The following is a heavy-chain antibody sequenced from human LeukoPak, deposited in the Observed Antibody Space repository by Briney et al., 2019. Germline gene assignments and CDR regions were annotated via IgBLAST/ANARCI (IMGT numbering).Heavy chain of an antibody. CDR1: GFTFSSYS. Sequence: GGSLRLSCAASGFTFSSYSMNWVRQAPGKGLEWVSSTSSSSSYIYYADSVKGRFTIFRDNAKNSLYLQMNSLRVEDTAVYSCARGESGIMENSFDIWGQGTLVTVSS. CDR2: TSSSSSYI. D-gene: IGHD3-16*01. CDR3: ARGESGIMENSFDI. V-gene: IGHV3-21*04. J-gene: IGHJ3*02.